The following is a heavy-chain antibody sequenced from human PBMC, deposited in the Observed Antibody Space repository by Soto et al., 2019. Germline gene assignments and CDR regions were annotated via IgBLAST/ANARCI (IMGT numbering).Heavy chain of an antibody. D-gene: IGHD4-17*01. V-gene: IGHV3-48*01. Sequence: GGSLRLSCAASGFIFSIYSMSWVRQAPGKGLEWISYISGGGLATYYAASVKGRFTVSRDDARNSLYLQMNSLRAEDTAVYYCARTFGDYGHWGQGTLVTVSS. CDR1: GFIFSIYS. J-gene: IGHJ4*02. CDR3: ARTFGDYGH. CDR2: ISGGGLAT.